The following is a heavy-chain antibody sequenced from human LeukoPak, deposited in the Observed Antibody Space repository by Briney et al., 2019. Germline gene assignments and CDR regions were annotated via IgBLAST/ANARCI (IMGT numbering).Heavy chain of an antibody. CDR1: GFTFDDYG. D-gene: IGHD3-3*01. CDR2: INWNGGST. V-gene: IGHV3-20*04. J-gene: IGHJ4*02. CDR3: ARGIRFLEWLSGFDY. Sequence: PGGSLRLSCAASGFTFDDYGMSWDRQVPGTGLEWVSGINWNGGSTGYADSVKGRFTISRDNAKNSLYLQMDSLRVEDTALYYCARGIRFLEWLSGFDYWGQGTLVTVSS.